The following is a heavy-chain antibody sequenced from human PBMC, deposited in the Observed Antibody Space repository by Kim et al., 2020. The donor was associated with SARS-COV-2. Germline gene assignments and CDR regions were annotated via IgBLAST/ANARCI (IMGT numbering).Heavy chain of an antibody. Sequence: SETLSLTCAVYGGSFSGYYWSWIRQPPGKGLEWIGEINHSGSTNYNPSLKSRVTISVDTSKNQFSLKLSSVTAADTAVYYCARLGYSSSWFSSGMDVWGQGTTVTVSS. CDR1: GGSFSGYY. D-gene: IGHD6-13*01. V-gene: IGHV4-34*01. J-gene: IGHJ6*02. CDR3: ARLGYSSSWFSSGMDV. CDR2: INHSGST.